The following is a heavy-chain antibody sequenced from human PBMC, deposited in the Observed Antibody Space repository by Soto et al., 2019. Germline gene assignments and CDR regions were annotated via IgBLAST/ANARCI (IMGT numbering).Heavy chain of an antibody. CDR3: ASVGGRGMDV. V-gene: IGHV1-8*01. J-gene: IGHJ6*02. CDR2: MNPNSGNT. D-gene: IGHD3-16*01. Sequence: QVLLVQSGAEVKKPGASVKVSCKASGYTFTSYDINWVRQATGQGLEWMGWMNPNSGNTGYAQKLXXRVTMTRNTSISTAYMELRSLMSDVTAVYYCASVGGRGMDVWGQWTTLTVPS. CDR1: GYTFTSYD.